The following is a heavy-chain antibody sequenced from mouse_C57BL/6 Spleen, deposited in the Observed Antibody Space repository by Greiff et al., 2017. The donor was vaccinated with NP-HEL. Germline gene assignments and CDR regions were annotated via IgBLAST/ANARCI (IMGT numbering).Heavy chain of an antibody. CDR1: GFTFSSYG. D-gene: IGHD1-1*01. J-gene: IGHJ4*01. Sequence: VQLKESGGDLVKPGGSLKLSCAASGFTFSSYGMSWVRQTPDKRLEWVATISSGGSYTYYPDSVKGRFTISRDNAKNTLYLQMSSLKSEDTAMYYCARQNYYGSSLYAMDYWGQGTSVTVSS. CDR2: ISSGGSYT. V-gene: IGHV5-6*01. CDR3: ARQNYYGSSLYAMDY.